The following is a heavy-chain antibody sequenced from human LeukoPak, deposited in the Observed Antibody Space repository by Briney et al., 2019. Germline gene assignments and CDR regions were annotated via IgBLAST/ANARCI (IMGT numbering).Heavy chain of an antibody. D-gene: IGHD3-16*02. V-gene: IGHV3-49*03. J-gene: IGHJ4*02. CDR1: GFTFGDYA. CDR3: TLDYDYVWGSYRPPFY. CDR2: IRSEAYGGTT. Sequence: GGSLRPSCTASGFTFGDYAMSWFRQAPGKGLEWVGFIRSEAYGGTTEYAASVKGRFTISRDDSKSIAYLQMNSLKTEDTAVYYCTLDYDYVWGSYRPPFYWGQGTLVTVSS.